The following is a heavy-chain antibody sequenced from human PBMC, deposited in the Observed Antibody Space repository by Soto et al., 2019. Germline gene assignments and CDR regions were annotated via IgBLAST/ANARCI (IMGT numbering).Heavy chain of an antibody. J-gene: IGHJ4*01. CDR2: ISGSRGST. D-gene: IGHD3-22*01. CDR3: ARGPKLPSVYGSSGYYFDY. V-gene: IGHV3-23*01. Sequence: GGSLRLSCAASGFTFSSYAMSWVRQAAGKGLEWVSAISGSRGSTYYADSVKGRFTIYRDNSKNTLYRQMNSLRAEDTAVYYCARGPKLPSVYGSSGYYFDYWGHGTFVTVFS. CDR1: GFTFSSYA.